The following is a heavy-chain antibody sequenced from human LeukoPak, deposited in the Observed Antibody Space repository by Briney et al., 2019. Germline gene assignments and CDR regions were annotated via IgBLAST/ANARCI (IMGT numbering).Heavy chain of an antibody. CDR1: GGSISSGGYS. Sequence: SQTLSLTCAVSGGSISSGGYSWSWIRQPPGKGLEWIGYIYHSGSTYYNPSLKSRVTISVDRSKNQFSLKLSSVTAADTAVYYCARASRITMVRGSPYWFDPWGQGTLVTVSS. CDR3: ARASRITMVRGSPYWFDP. V-gene: IGHV4-30-2*01. J-gene: IGHJ5*02. CDR2: IYHSGST. D-gene: IGHD3-10*01.